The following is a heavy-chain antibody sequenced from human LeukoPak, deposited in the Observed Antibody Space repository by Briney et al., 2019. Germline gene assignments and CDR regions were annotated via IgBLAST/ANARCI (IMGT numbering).Heavy chain of an antibody. CDR1: GFTFSRYS. CDR2: ISSSSTYI. V-gene: IGHV3-21*01. D-gene: IGHD3-16*01. Sequence: GGSLRLSCAASGFTFSRYSMNWVRQAPGKGLEWVSSISSSSTYIYYADSVKGRFTISRDNAKNSLYLQMNSLRAEDTAVYYCARDHGRAELWSDYWGQGTLVPVCS. CDR3: ARDHGRAELWSDY. J-gene: IGHJ4*02.